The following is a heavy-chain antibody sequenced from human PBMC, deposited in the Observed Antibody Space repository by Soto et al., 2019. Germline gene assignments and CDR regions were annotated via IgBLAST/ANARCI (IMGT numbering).Heavy chain of an antibody. D-gene: IGHD6-19*01. CDR2: IHYSGST. J-gene: IGHJ4*02. Sequence: QVRLQESGPGLVKPSETLSLTCTVSGGPISSYHWSWMRQTPGKGLEWIGYIHYSGSTNYNPSLRSRVTISVDTSRNQFSLSLRSVTAADTAVYYCTGDRNNRVWYKYWGQGTLVTVSS. V-gene: IGHV4-59*01. CDR3: TGDRNNRVWYKY. CDR1: GGPISSYH.